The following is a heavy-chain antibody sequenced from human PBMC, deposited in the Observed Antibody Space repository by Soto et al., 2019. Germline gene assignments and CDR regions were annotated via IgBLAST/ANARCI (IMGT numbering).Heavy chain of an antibody. CDR2: LYYTGTT. V-gene: IGHV4-61*01. CDR1: GGSVSSGIHY. CDR3: ARVGYSYGTRVYGMDV. J-gene: IGHJ6*02. D-gene: IGHD5-18*01. Sequence: QVQLQESGPGLVKPSETLSLTCTVSGGSVSSGIHYWTWIRQPPGKDLEWIGHLYYTGTTQYNPSPQSRVTMSVDTSKNQFSLKLTSVTAADTAVYYCARVGYSYGTRVYGMDVWGQGTTVTVS.